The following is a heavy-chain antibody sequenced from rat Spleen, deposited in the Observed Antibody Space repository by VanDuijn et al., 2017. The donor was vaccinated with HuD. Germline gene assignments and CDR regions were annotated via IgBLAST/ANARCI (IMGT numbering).Heavy chain of an antibody. CDR2: ITNAAGKV. Sequence: EVQLVESGGGLVQPGRSLKLSCVASGFTFNNYWMTWIRQAPGKGLEWVASITNAAGKVHYPDSVKGRFTVSRDNSKSTLYLQMDSLRSEDTATYYCTTYSDYATSPFAFWGRGALVTVSS. V-gene: IGHV5-31*01. J-gene: IGHJ3*01. CDR1: GFTFNNYW. D-gene: IGHD1-6*01. CDR3: TTYSDYATSPFAF.